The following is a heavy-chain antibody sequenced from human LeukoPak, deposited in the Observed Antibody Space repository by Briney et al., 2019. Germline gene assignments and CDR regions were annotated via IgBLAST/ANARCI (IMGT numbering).Heavy chain of an antibody. CDR2: ISYDGSNK. CDR3: ARDCTGGTCYDAFDI. CDR1: GFTFSSYG. J-gene: IGHJ3*02. Sequence: GGSLRLSCAASGFTFSSYGMHWVRQAPGKGLEWVTLISYDGSNKYYADSVKGRFAISRDNSKNTLYLQMNSLRAGDTAVYYCARDCTGGTCYDAFDIWGQGTMVTVSS. D-gene: IGHD2-15*01. V-gene: IGHV3-30*03.